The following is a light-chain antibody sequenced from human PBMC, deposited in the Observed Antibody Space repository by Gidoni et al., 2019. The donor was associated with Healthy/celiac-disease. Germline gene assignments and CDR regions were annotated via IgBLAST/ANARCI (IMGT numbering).Light chain of an antibody. CDR2: DVS. J-gene: IGLJ2*01. CDR1: SSDVGGYHY. CDR3: SSYTSSSTLDVV. Sequence: QSALTQPACVSGCRGQSITISCTGTSSDVGGYHYVSWYQQHPGKSPKLLIYDVSNRPSGVSNRFSGSKSGNTASLTISVLQAEDEADYFCSSYTSSSTLDVVFGGGTKLTVL. V-gene: IGLV2-14*01.